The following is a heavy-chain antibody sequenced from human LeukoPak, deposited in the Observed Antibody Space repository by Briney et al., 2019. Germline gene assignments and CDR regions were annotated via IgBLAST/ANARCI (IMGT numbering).Heavy chain of an antibody. Sequence: ASVKVSCKASGYTFTGYYMHWVRQAPGQGLEWMGWINPNSGGTNYAQKFQGRVTMTRDTSISTAYMELSRLRSDDTAVYYCARGLPGSGSYYILNYYYYGMDVWGQGTTVTVSS. CDR2: INPNSGGT. J-gene: IGHJ6*02. D-gene: IGHD3-10*01. V-gene: IGHV1-2*02. CDR1: GYTFTGYY. CDR3: ARGLPGSGSYYILNYYYYGMDV.